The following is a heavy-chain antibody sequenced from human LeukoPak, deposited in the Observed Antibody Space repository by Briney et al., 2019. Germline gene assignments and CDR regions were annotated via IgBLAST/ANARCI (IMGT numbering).Heavy chain of an antibody. J-gene: IGHJ6*02. CDR1: GFSFNAYW. V-gene: IGHV3-30-3*01. D-gene: IGHD3-10*01. CDR3: ARDDQSVTMGRGQVYYYYYGMDV. CDR2: MSYDENTK. Sequence: GGSLRLSCAASGFSFNAYWMHWVRQTPGTGLEWVAVMSYDENTKCYADSVKGRFTISRDNSKNTLFLQMNSLRPEDTAVYSCARDDQSVTMGRGQVYYYYYGMDVWGQGTTVTVSS.